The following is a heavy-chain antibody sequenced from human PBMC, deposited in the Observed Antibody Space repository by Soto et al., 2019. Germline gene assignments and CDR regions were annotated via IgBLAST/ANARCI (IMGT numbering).Heavy chain of an antibody. CDR1: GFPFSSYS. D-gene: IGHD6-13*01. CDR3: ARGQGHSDY. Sequence: GGSLRLSCAASGFPFSSYSMNWVRQAPGKGLEWVSTISGSGGSTYYADSVKGRFTISRDNSKNTLYLQMNSLRAEDTAVYYCARGQGHSDYWGQGTLVTVSS. CDR2: ISGSGGST. J-gene: IGHJ4*02. V-gene: IGHV3-23*01.